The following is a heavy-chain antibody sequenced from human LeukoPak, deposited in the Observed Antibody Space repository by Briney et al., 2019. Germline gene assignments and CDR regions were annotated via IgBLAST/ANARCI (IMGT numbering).Heavy chain of an antibody. J-gene: IGHJ4*02. CDR1: GFTFSNYW. D-gene: IGHD1-14*01. Sequence: PGGSLRLSCAASGFTFSNYWMSWVRQAPGKGLEWVANIKQDRSEKYYVDSVKGRFTISRDNAKNSLYLQMNSLRAEDTAVYYCARGIRNLLYSDYWGQGTLITVSS. V-gene: IGHV3-7*01. CDR2: IKQDRSEK. CDR3: ARGIRNLLYSDY.